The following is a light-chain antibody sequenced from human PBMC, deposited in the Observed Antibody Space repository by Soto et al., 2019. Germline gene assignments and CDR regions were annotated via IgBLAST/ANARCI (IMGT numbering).Light chain of an antibody. V-gene: IGKV3-11*01. CDR3: HQRNK. CDR1: QFLSSY. CDR2: DTS. J-gene: IGKJ5*01. Sequence: EIVLTQSPVTLSLSPGERATLSCRASQFLSSYLAWYQQIPGQPPRLLIYDTSNRVTGIPARFSGSRSGTDFTLTISSLEPEDFAVYFCHQRNKFGQGTLLEIK.